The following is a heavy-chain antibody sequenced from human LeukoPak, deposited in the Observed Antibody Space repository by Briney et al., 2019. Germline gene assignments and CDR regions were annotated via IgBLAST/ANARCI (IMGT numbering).Heavy chain of an antibody. V-gene: IGHV4-38-2*02. CDR3: ARRTTYVGWLPSESPSCFDY. Sequence: SETLSLTCTVSGYSISSGYYWGWIRQPPGKGLEWIGSIYHSGSTYYNPSLKSRVTIAIDTSKNRFSLKLRSVPAADTAVYYCARRTTYVGWLPSESPSCFDYWGQGTLVTVSS. CDR1: GYSISSGYY. J-gene: IGHJ4*02. D-gene: IGHD5-12*01. CDR2: IYHSGST.